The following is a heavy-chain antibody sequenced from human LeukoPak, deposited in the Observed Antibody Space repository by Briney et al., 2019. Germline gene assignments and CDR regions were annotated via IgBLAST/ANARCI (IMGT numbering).Heavy chain of an antibody. Sequence: SVKVSCKASGGTFSSYAISWVRQAPGQGLEWMGGIIPIFGTANYAQKSQGRVTITADESTSTAYMELSSLRSEDTAVYYCARVGGNDSPTDNDYWGQGTLVTVSS. V-gene: IGHV1-69*13. CDR1: GGTFSSYA. J-gene: IGHJ4*02. CDR3: ARVGGNDSPTDNDY. CDR2: IIPIFGTA. D-gene: IGHD4-23*01.